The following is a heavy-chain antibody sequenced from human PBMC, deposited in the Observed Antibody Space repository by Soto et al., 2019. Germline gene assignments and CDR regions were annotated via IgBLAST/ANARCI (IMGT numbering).Heavy chain of an antibody. Sequence: GSLIVSCAASGFTCSDYYRSWILQAPGKGLEWVSYISSSGSIIYYADSVKGRFTISRDNAKNSLYLQMNSLRAEDTAVYYCARDKGYYESSGYFDYWGQGTLVTVSS. J-gene: IGHJ4*02. CDR1: GFTCSDYY. CDR2: ISSSGSII. V-gene: IGHV3-11*01. D-gene: IGHD3-22*01. CDR3: ARDKGYYESSGYFDY.